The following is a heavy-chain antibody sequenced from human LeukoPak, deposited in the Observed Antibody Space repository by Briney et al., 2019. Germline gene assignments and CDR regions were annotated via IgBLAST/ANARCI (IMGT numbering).Heavy chain of an antibody. Sequence: ASVKVSCKASGYTFTSYAMHWVRQAPGQRLEWMGWINAGNGNTKYSQKFQGRVTITRDTSASTAYMELSSLRSEDTAVYYCASNDDSSGQGGFGPFDYWGQGTLVTVSS. D-gene: IGHD3-22*01. CDR2: INAGNGNT. V-gene: IGHV1-3*01. CDR1: GYTFTSYA. CDR3: ASNDDSSGQGGFGPFDY. J-gene: IGHJ4*02.